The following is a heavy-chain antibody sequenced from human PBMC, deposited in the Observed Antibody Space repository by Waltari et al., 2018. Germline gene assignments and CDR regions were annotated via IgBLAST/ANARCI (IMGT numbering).Heavy chain of an antibody. Sequence: VQLLESGGGLVQPGSSVKVSCKASGGTFSSYAISWVRQAPGQGLAWMGGIIPIFGTANYAQKFQGRVTITADESTSTAYMELSSVTAADTAVYYCARDRGVAGTDWYFDLWGRGTLVTVSS. J-gene: IGHJ2*01. CDR3: ARDRGVAGTDWYFDL. CDR1: GGTFSSYA. CDR2: IIPIFGTA. D-gene: IGHD6-19*01. V-gene: IGHV1-69*01.